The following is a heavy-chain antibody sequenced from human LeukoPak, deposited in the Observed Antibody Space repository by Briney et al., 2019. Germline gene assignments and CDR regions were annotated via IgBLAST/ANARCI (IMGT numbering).Heavy chain of an antibody. CDR1: GASIYNHY. CDR2: ISYSGST. CDR3: ARAGKDVRFLEYPSRFDP. D-gene: IGHD3-3*01. Sequence: SETLSLTCTVSGASIYNHYWSWIRQPPGKGLESIGYISYSGSTIYNPSLKSRVTISVDTSKNQFSLKLSSVTAADTAVYYCARAGKDVRFLEYPSRFDPWGQGTLVTVSS. V-gene: IGHV4-59*11. J-gene: IGHJ5*02.